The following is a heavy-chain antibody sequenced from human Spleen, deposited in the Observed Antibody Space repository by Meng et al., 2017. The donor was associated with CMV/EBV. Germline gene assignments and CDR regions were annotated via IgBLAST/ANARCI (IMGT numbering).Heavy chain of an antibody. CDR2: ISWNRGSI. CDR1: GFKFDDYA. CDR3: ASRYGMDV. Sequence: GGSLRLSCAASGFKFDDYAMHWVRQAPGKGLEWVSGISWNRGSIGYADSVKGRFTISRDNAKNTLYLQMKSLRAEDTAVYYCASRYGMDVWGQGTAVTVSS. J-gene: IGHJ6*02. V-gene: IGHV3-9*01.